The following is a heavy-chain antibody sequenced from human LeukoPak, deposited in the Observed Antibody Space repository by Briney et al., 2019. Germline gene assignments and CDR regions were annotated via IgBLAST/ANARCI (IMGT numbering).Heavy chain of an antibody. CDR2: IIPIFGTA. CDR3: AGGNYDILTGYYSL. J-gene: IGHJ4*02. Sequence: ASVKVSCKASGGTFSSYAISWVRQAPGQGLEWMGGIIPIFGTANYAQKFQGRVTITADESTSTAYMELSSLRSEDTAVYYCAGGNYDILTGYYSLWGQGTLVTVSS. D-gene: IGHD3-9*01. V-gene: IGHV1-69*13. CDR1: GGTFSSYA.